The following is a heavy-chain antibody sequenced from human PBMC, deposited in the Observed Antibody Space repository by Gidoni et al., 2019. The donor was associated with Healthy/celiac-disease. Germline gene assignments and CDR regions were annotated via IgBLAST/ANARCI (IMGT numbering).Heavy chain of an antibody. CDR1: GGSFSGYY. V-gene: IGHV4-34*01. J-gene: IGHJ3*02. CDR3: ARVALLWFGELAAFDI. D-gene: IGHD3-10*01. Sequence: QVQLQQWGAGLLKPSETLSLTCAVYGGSFSGYYWSWIRQPPGKGLEWIGEINHSGSTNYNPSLKSRVTISVDTSKNQFSLKLSSVTAADTAVYYCARVALLWFGELAAFDIWGQGTMVTVSS. CDR2: INHSGST.